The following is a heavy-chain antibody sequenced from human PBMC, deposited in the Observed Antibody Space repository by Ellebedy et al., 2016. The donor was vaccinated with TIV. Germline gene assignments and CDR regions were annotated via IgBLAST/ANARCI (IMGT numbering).Heavy chain of an antibody. D-gene: IGHD3-10*01. J-gene: IGHJ4*02. CDR3: ARDLGDMVRGVMFDY. CDR2: ISGSGGST. V-gene: IGHV3-23*01. CDR1: GFTFSSYA. Sequence: GESLKISXAASGFTFSSYAMSWVRQAPGKGLEWVSAISGSGGSTYYADSVKGRFTISRDNAKNSLYLQMNSLRAEDTAVYYCARDLGDMVRGVMFDYWGQGTLVTVSS.